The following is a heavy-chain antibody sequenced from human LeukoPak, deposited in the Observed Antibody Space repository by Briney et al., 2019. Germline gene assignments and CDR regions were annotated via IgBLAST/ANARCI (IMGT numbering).Heavy chain of an antibody. J-gene: IGHJ4*02. D-gene: IGHD4-23*01. CDR1: GFTFSSYG. CDR3: AREIGGGNSFQND. CDR2: IKQDGSEK. V-gene: IGHV3-7*01. Sequence: GGSLRLSCAASGFTFSSYGMHWVRQAPGKGLEWVANIKQDGSEKYYVDSVKGRFTISRDNAKNSLYLQMNSLRAEDTAVYYCAREIGGGNSFQNDWGQGTLVTVSS.